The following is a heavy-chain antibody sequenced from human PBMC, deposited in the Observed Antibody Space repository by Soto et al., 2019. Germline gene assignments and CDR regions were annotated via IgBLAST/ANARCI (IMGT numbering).Heavy chain of an antibody. CDR2: IYWDDDK. Sequence: QITLKESGPPLVRPTQTLTLTCTFSGFSLSTTGVGVGWIRQPPGKALEWLALIYWDDDKRYSPSLKSRLTITXEXXKNEVLLTMTNMAPVDTATDYCAQRLRDYGLGRERASYFDPWGQGTLVTVSS. J-gene: IGHJ5*02. CDR1: GFSLSTTGVG. CDR3: AQRLRDYGLGRERASYFDP. V-gene: IGHV2-5*02. D-gene: IGHD3-10*01.